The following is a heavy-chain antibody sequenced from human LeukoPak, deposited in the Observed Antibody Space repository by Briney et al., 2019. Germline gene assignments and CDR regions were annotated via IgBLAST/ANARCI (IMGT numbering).Heavy chain of an antibody. D-gene: IGHD1-1*01. Sequence: GGSLRLSCAASGFTFSGSAMHWVRQAPGKGLEWVALISYDGSSKHYIDSVKGRFTISRDNSKNSLYLQMNSLRAEDTALYYCARERTGTTEGDAFDIWGQGTMVTVSS. CDR1: GFTFSGSA. V-gene: IGHV3-30-3*01. CDR2: ISYDGSSK. J-gene: IGHJ3*02. CDR3: ARERTGTTEGDAFDI.